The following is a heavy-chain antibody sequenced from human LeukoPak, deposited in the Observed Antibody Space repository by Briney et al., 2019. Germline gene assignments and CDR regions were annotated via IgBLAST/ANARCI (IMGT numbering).Heavy chain of an antibody. CDR3: AADPYSGFPDAFDI. V-gene: IGHV1-58*01. Sequence: ASVKVSCKASGFTFPSSAVQWVRLARGQRHGWIGWTVVGSGTTNYARNFQERVNITRDMSTRTVYMELSSLRSEDTGVYYCAADPYSGFPDAFDIWGQGTMVTVSS. CDR1: GFTFPSSA. CDR2: TVVGSGTT. J-gene: IGHJ3*02. D-gene: IGHD1-26*01.